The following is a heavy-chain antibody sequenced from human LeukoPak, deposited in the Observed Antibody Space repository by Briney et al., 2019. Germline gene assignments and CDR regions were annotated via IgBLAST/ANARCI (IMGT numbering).Heavy chain of an antibody. Sequence: PSETLSLTCTASGGSISSGSYYRSWIRQPAGKGLEWIGRIYTSGSTNYNPSLKSRVTISVDTSKNQFSLKLSSVTAADTAVYYCARDAVGATTKGFDYWGQGTLVTVSS. CDR3: ARDAVGATTKGFDY. CDR2: IYTSGST. J-gene: IGHJ4*02. D-gene: IGHD1-26*01. CDR1: GGSISSGSYY. V-gene: IGHV4-61*02.